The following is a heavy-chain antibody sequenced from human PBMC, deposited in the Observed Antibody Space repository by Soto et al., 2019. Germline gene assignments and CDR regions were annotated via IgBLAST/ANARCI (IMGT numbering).Heavy chain of an antibody. CDR1: GFTFSSYA. CDR2: ISGSGGST. CDR3: AKSDRLYYYDTTGFDP. V-gene: IGHV3-23*01. Sequence: EVQLLESGGGLVQPGGSLRLSCAASGFTFSSYAMSWVRQAPGKGLEWVSAISGSGGSTYYADSVKGRFTISRDNSKNTLYLQMNSLRAEDTAVYYCAKSDRLYYYDTTGFDPWGQGTLVTVSS. D-gene: IGHD3-22*01. J-gene: IGHJ5*02.